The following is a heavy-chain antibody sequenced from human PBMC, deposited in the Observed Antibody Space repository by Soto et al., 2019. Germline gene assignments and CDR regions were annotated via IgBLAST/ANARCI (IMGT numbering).Heavy chain of an antibody. CDR3: ATVTGDYYYDSSGYYY. Sequence: ASVKVSCKASGYTFTSYGISWVRQAPGQGLEWMGWISAYNGNTNYAQKLQGRVTMTTDTSTSTAYMELRSLRSDDTAVYYCATVTGDYYYDSSGYYYCGQGTLVTVYS. CDR1: GYTFTSYG. V-gene: IGHV1-18*01. CDR2: ISAYNGNT. D-gene: IGHD3-22*01. J-gene: IGHJ4*02.